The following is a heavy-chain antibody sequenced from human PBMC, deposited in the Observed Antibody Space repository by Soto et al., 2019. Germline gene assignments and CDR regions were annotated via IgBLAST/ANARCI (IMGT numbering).Heavy chain of an antibody. J-gene: IGHJ5*02. D-gene: IGHD6-19*01. CDR1: GYTFDSYG. CDR2: IGAYNGNT. CDR3: ARCIVVADCFDP. V-gene: IGHV1-18*01. Sequence: ASVKVSCKASGYTFDSYGISWVRQAPGQGLEWMGWIGAYNGNTNYAQKFQDRVTMTTDTSTSTAYMELRSLRSDDTAVDYCARCIVVADCFDPCRQGPLVTASS.